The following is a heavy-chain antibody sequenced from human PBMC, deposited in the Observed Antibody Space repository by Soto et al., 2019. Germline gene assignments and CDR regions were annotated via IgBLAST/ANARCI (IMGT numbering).Heavy chain of an antibody. V-gene: IGHV3-23*01. CDR3: AKASCSDGSCYRFDF. D-gene: IGHD2-15*01. J-gene: IGHJ4*02. CDR1: AFTFNGFA. Sequence: PGGSLRLSCAASAFTFNGFAMIWVRQAPGRGLEWVSLISASGSSTYYADSVKGRFTISRDNSKHTLYLQMNSLRVEDTAIYYCAKASCSDGSCYRFDFWGQGALVTSPQ. CDR2: ISASGSST.